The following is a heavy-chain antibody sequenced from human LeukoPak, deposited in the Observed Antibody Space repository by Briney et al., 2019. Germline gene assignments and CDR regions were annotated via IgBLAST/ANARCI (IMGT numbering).Heavy chain of an antibody. D-gene: IGHD5-18*01. CDR1: GGSISSCY. CDR3: ARDLRPVDTAMAYFDY. J-gene: IGHJ4*02. Sequence: PSETLSLTCTVSGGSISSCYWSWIRQPPGKGLEWIGYIYYSGSTNYNPSLKSRVTISVDTSKNQFSLKLSSVTAADTAVYYCARDLRPVDTAMAYFDYWGQGTLVTVSS. V-gene: IGHV4-59*01. CDR2: IYYSGST.